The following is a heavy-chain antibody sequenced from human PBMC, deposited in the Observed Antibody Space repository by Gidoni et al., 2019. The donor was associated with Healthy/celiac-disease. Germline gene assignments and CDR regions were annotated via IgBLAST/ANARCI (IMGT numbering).Heavy chain of an antibody. Sequence: EVQLVESGGGLVKPGRSLRLSCTASGFTFGDYAMSWFRQAPGKGLEWVGFIRSKAYGGTTEYAASVKGRFTISRDDSKSIAYLQMNSLKTEDTAVYYCTREFEVIDYGPSDYYYYYMDVWGKGTTVTVSS. J-gene: IGHJ6*03. D-gene: IGHD4-17*01. V-gene: IGHV3-49*05. CDR2: IRSKAYGGTT. CDR3: TREFEVIDYGPSDYYYYYMDV. CDR1: GFTFGDYA.